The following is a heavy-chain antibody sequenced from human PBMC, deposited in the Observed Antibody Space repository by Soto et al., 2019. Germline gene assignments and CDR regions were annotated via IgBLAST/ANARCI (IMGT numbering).Heavy chain of an antibody. Sequence: GASVKVSCKASGYTFSTFDISWVRQATGQGLEWMGWMNPNTGTTGYAQKLQGRVTISRNSSISTTYMELSSLRFEDTATYYCASAQRGRNGGFESWGKGSMVTV. CDR3: ASAQRGRNGGFES. CDR2: MNPNTGTT. J-gene: IGHJ3*02. CDR1: GYTFSTFD. D-gene: IGHD2-8*01. V-gene: IGHV1-8*01.